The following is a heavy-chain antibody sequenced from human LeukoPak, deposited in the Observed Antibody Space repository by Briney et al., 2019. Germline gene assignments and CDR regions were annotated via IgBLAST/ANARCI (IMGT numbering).Heavy chain of an antibody. Sequence: PSETLSLTCTVSGGSISSSDYYWGWIRQPPGKGLEWIGNRYYSGNTYYNPSLKSRVTISVDTSKNQFSLKVSSVTAADTAVYYCARRVFGSGGHDYWGQGTLVTASS. CDR3: ARRVFGSGGHDY. D-gene: IGHD3-10*01. CDR2: RYYSGNT. CDR1: GGSISSSDYY. V-gene: IGHV4-39*01. J-gene: IGHJ4*02.